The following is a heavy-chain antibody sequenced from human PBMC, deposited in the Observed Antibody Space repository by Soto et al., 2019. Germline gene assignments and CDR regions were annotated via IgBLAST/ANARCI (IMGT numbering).Heavy chain of an antibody. V-gene: IGHV3-30-3*01. CDR3: AGYYDFWSGLAWFDP. D-gene: IGHD3-3*01. CDR1: GSTFSCSA. J-gene: IGHJ5*02. CDR2: ISYEGTNK. Sequence: GGFLGSSCAASGSTFSCSAMRWVRAAPGKGLEWLAVISYEGTNKYYADSVKGRFTISRDNTKNTLYLQMNSLRAEDTAVYYCAGYYDFWSGLAWFDPWGQGTLGTVSS.